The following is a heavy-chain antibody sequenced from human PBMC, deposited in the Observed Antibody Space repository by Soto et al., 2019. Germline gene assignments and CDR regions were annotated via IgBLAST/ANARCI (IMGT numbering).Heavy chain of an antibody. CDR3: ASDMSTT. D-gene: IGHD2-2*01. J-gene: IGHJ5*02. CDR1: GYTFTSHD. V-gene: IGHV1-8*01. CDR2: MNPNSGHT. Sequence: QVQLVQSGAEVKKPGASVKVSCKASGYTFTSHDINWMRQATGQGLEWMGWMNPNSGHTNYAQKFQGRVTMTRDTYISTAYMELTNLRYEATAIYYCASDMSTTWGQGTLVTVSS.